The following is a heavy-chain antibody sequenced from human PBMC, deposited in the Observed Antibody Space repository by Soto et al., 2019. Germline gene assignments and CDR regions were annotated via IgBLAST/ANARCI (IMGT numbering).Heavy chain of an antibody. CDR3: GLGTGTTRPEQYNWFDP. V-gene: IGHV1-69*13. D-gene: IGHD1-7*01. J-gene: IGHJ5*02. CDR1: GGTFSSYA. CDR2: IIPIFGTA. Sequence: GASVKVSCKASGGTFSSYAISWVRQAPGQGLEWMGGIIPIFGTANYAQKFQGRVTITADESTSTAYMELSSLRSEDTAVYYCGLGTGTTRPEQYNWFDPWGQGTLVTVSS.